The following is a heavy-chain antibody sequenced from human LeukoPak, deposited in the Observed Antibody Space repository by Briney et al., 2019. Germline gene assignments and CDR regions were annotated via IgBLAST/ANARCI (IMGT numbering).Heavy chain of an antibody. CDR2: INPNSGDT. CDR3: SRAADVVLVPPSDD. J-gene: IGHJ4*02. V-gene: IGHV1-2*02. Sequence: ASVKVSCMASGYTFIGYFMHWVRQAPGQGLEWMGWINPNSGDTNYAQKFKGRVTMTRDTSISAAYMELSSLRFDDTAVYYCSRAADVVLVPPSDDWGQGTLVTVSS. CDR1: GYTFIGYF. D-gene: IGHD2-8*02.